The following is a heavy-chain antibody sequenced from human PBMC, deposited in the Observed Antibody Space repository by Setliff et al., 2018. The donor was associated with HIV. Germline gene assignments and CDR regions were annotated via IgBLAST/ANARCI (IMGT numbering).Heavy chain of an antibody. J-gene: IGHJ3*01. CDR2: IYYSGSA. CDR1: GASMSSFF. V-gene: IGHV4-59*01. Sequence: SETLSLTCTVSGASMSSFFWTWIRQSPGKGLEWIAFIYYSGSANYNSALRSRVTISVDTSNNQFSLKMNSVTAADTAVYYCARVRMAYAAFDVWGQGTMVTGSS. CDR3: ARVRMAYAAFDV. D-gene: IGHD4-17*01.